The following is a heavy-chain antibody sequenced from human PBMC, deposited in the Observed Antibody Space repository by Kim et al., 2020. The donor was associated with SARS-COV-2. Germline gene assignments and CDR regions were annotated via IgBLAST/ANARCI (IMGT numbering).Heavy chain of an antibody. CDR3: ARGNRVVYAGVGFDY. Sequence: AQKFQGRVTITADEATSTAYMELSSLRSEDTAVYYCARGNRVVYAGVGFDYWGQGTLVTVSS. D-gene: IGHD2-8*02. V-gene: IGHV1-69*01. J-gene: IGHJ4*02.